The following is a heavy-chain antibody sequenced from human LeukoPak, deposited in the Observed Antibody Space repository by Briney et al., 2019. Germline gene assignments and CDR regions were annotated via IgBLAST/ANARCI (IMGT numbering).Heavy chain of an antibody. Sequence: GGSLRLSCAASGFTFSSYAMSWVRQAPGKGLEWVSAISGSGGSTYYADSVKGRFTISRDNSKNTLYLQMNSLRAEDTAVYYCAQEATDYDYVWGSYRYCDYWGQGTLVTVSS. CDR1: GFTFSSYA. CDR3: AQEATDYDYVWGSYRYCDY. D-gene: IGHD3-16*02. CDR2: ISGSGGST. V-gene: IGHV3-23*01. J-gene: IGHJ4*02.